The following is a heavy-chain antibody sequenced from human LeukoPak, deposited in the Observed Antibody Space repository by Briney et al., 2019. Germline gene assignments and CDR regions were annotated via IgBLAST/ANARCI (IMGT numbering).Heavy chain of an antibody. J-gene: IGHJ4*02. CDR3: ARVDYYDSSGCYSGY. CDR2: ISAYNGNT. Sequence: ASVKVSCKASGYTFTSYGISWVRQAPGQGLEWMGWISAYNGNTNYAQKLQGRVTMTTDTSTSTAYMELRSLRSDDTAVYYCARVDYYDSSGCYSGYWGQGTLVTVSS. D-gene: IGHD3-22*01. V-gene: IGHV1-18*01. CDR1: GYTFTSYG.